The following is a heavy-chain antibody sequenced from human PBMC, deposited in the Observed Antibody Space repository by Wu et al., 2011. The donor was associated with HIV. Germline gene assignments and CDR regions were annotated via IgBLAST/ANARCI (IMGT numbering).Heavy chain of an antibody. CDR1: GYTFTDYQ. D-gene: IGHD3-16*01. CDR3: ARDSLGEVLFGF. Sequence: QVQLVQSGAEVKKPGASVNVSCRTSGYTFTDYQIHWVRQAPGQGLEWMGWINPHRGNRNFAQKFQGRVTMTVDTSITTAYMELSRLTSDDTAVYYCARDSLGEVLFGFWGQGSLVTVSS. J-gene: IGHJ5*01. CDR2: INPHRGNR. V-gene: IGHV1-2*02.